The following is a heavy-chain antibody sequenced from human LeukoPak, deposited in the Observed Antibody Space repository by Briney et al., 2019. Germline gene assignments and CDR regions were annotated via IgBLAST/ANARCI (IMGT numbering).Heavy chain of an antibody. CDR1: GFTFSSYA. Sequence: PGGSLRLSCAASGFTFSSYAMSWVRQAPGKGLEWVSAISGSGGSTYYADSVKGRFTISRDNSKNTLYLQMNSLRAEDTAVYYCAKLVDYDFWSGPAPFDYWGQGTLVTVSS. CDR2: ISGSGGST. D-gene: IGHD3-3*01. V-gene: IGHV3-23*01. J-gene: IGHJ4*02. CDR3: AKLVDYDFWSGPAPFDY.